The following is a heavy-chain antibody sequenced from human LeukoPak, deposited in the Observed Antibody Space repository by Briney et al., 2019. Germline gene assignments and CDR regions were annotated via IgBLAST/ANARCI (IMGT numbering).Heavy chain of an antibody. J-gene: IGHJ4*02. V-gene: IGHV3-21*01. CDR1: GFTSSSYS. CDR3: ASGSGWYPKYYFDY. D-gene: IGHD6-19*01. Sequence: GGSLRLSCAASGFTSSSYSMNWVRQAPGKELEWVSSISSSSSYIYYADSVKGRFTISRDNAKNSLYLQMNSLRAEDTAVYYCASGSGWYPKYYFDYWGQGTLVTVSS. CDR2: ISSSSSYI.